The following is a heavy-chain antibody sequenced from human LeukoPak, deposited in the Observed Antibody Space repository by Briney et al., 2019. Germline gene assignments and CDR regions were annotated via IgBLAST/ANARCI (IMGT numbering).Heavy chain of an antibody. D-gene: IGHD3-3*01. V-gene: IGHV4-34*01. J-gene: IGHJ4*02. CDR2: INHSGST. CDR3: ARVSNYDFWSGYLDY. Sequence: SETLSLTCAVYGGSFSGYYWSWIRQPPGKGLEWIGEINHSGSTNYNPSLKSRVTISVGTSKNQFSLKLSSVTAADTAVYYCARVSNYDFWSGYLDYWGQGTLVTVSS. CDR1: GGSFSGYY.